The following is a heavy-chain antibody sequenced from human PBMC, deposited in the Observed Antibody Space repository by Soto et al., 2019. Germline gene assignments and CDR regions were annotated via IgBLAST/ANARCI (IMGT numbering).Heavy chain of an antibody. CDR2: ISTYNGNT. V-gene: IGHV1-18*01. Sequence: ASVKVSCKTSGGTFGSYDISLVRQAPGQGLEWMGRISTYNGNTNYPQSLQGRLTLTTDTSTTTAYMELRSLRSDDTAVYYCARDPYHVLMVNAPNLYGMDVWGQGTTVTVSS. CDR1: GGTFGSYD. J-gene: IGHJ6*02. D-gene: IGHD2-8*01. CDR3: ARDPYHVLMVNAPNLYGMDV.